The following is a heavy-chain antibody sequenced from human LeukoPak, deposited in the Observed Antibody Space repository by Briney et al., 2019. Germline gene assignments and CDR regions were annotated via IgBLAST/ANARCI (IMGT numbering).Heavy chain of an antibody. D-gene: IGHD2-8*02. V-gene: IGHV4-39*07. CDR3: ARPGPTTGFDY. CDR1: GGSISSSSYY. Sequence: PSETLSLTCTVSGGSISSSSYYWGWIRQPPGKGLEWIGSIYYSGSTYYNPSLKSRVTISVDTSKNQFSLKLSSVTAADTAVYYCARPGPTTGFDYWGQGTLVTVSS. CDR2: IYYSGST. J-gene: IGHJ4*02.